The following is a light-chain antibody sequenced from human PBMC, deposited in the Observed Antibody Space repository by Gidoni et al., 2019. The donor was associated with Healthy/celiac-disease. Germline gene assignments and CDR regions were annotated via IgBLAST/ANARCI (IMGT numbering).Light chain of an antibody. J-gene: IGKJ5*01. Sequence: DIQMTQSPSSLSASVGDRVTITCQASQDISNFLNWYQQKPGKAPKLLIYDASNLETGVPSRFSGSGYGTDFTFTISSLQPEDIATYYCQQYDNLLLTFGQGTRLEIK. CDR1: QDISNF. CDR3: QQYDNLLLT. V-gene: IGKV1-33*01. CDR2: DAS.